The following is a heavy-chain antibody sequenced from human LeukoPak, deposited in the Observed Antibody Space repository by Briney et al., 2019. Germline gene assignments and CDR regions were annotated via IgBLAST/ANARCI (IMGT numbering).Heavy chain of an antibody. CDR3: ARSWGATYMDV. CDR2: IYYSGGT. V-gene: IGHV4-39*07. D-gene: IGHD3-16*01. J-gene: IGHJ6*03. CDR1: GGSISSGSYY. Sequence: SETLSLTCTVSGGSISSGSYYWGWIRQPPGKGLEWIGSIYYSGGTYYNPSLKSRVTISVDTSKNQFSLKLSSVTAADTAVYYCARSWGATYMDVWGKGTTVTVSS.